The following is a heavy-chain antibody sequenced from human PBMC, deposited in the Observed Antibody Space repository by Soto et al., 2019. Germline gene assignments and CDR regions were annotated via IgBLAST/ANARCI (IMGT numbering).Heavy chain of an antibody. Sequence: ASVKVSCKASGYTFTSYYMHWVRQAPGQGLEWMGLINPSGGSTSYAQKFQGRVTMTRDTSTGTVYMELSSLRSEDTAVYYCARDYRNYYDSSGYPGYYFGMDVWGQGTTVTVSS. V-gene: IGHV1-46*03. CDR1: GYTFTSYY. CDR3: ARDYRNYYDSSGYPGYYFGMDV. J-gene: IGHJ6*02. CDR2: INPSGGST. D-gene: IGHD3-22*01.